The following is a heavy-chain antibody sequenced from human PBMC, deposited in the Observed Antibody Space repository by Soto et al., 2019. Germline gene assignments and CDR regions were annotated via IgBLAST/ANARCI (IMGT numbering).Heavy chain of an antibody. CDR2: ISAYNGNT. V-gene: IGHV1-18*01. CDR3: ARDPSASDYGSGSYNPSVYYYYGMDV. CDR1: GYTFTSYG. D-gene: IGHD3-10*01. J-gene: IGHJ6*02. Sequence: ASVKVSCKASGYTFTSYGISWVRQAPGQGLEWMGWISAYNGNTNYAQKLQGRVTMTTDTSTCTAFMELRSLRSDDTAVYYCARDPSASDYGSGSYNPSVYYYYGMDVWGQGTTVTVSS.